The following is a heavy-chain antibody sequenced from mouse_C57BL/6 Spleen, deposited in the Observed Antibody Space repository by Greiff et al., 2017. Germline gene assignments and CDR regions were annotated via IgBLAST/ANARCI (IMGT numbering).Heavy chain of an antibody. CDR2: IYPGDGDT. CDR1: GYAFSSSW. J-gene: IGHJ3*01. Sequence: VQLQQSGPELVKPGASVKISCKASGYAFSSSWMNWVKQRPGQGLEWIGRIYPGDGDTNYNGKFKGKATLTADKSSSTAYMQLSSLTSEDSAVYFCAREGDYYGGSYGFAYWGQGTLVTVSA. V-gene: IGHV1-82*01. D-gene: IGHD1-1*01. CDR3: AREGDYYGGSYGFAY.